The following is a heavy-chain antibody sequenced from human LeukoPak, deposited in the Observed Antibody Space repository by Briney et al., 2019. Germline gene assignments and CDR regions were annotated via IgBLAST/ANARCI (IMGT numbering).Heavy chain of an antibody. CDR1: GFTFSSYS. CDR3: ARGGSPYYYGSGSYSADYYYYYMDV. CDR2: IGCSTTYI. Sequence: GGSLRLSCAASGFTFSSYSMNWVRQAPGKGLEWVSSIGCSTTYIYYADSVKGRFAISGDNAKNSLYLQMNSLRAEDTAVYYCARGGSPYYYGSGSYSADYYYYYMDVWGKGTTVTLSS. D-gene: IGHD3-10*01. J-gene: IGHJ6*03. V-gene: IGHV3-21*01.